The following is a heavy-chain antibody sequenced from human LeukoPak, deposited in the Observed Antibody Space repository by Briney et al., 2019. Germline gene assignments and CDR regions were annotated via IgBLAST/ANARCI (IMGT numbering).Heavy chain of an antibody. V-gene: IGHV4-4*07. CDR3: ARDSAYSSGYYYFDY. CDR1: GGSISSYY. D-gene: IGHD6-25*01. Sequence: SETLSLTCTVSGGSISSYYWSWIRQPAGKGLEWIGRIYTSGSTNYNPSLKSRVTIPVDKSKNQFSLKLSSVTAADTAVYYCARDSAYSSGYYYFDYWGQGTLVTVSS. J-gene: IGHJ4*02. CDR2: IYTSGST.